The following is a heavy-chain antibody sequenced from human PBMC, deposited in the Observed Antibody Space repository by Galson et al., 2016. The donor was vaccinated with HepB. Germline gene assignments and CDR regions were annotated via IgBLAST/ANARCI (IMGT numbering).Heavy chain of an antibody. D-gene: IGHD3-10*01. CDR1: GFTFSRFA. V-gene: IGHV3-30*14. J-gene: IGHJ5*02. CDR2: ISHDGTSE. Sequence: SLRLSCAASGFTFSRFAMHWVRQAPGKGLEWVALISHDGTSEHYADSVKGRFTISRDNSKNTVYLQMNSLTAEDTAIYYCARDRLRGVVGSFHPWGQGTLVTVSS. CDR3: ARDRLRGVVGSFHP.